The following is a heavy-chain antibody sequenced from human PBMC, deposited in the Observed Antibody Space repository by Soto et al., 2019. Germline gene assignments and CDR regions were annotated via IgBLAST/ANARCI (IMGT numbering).Heavy chain of an antibody. CDR3: ASLSPGVVVVAATRYFDY. J-gene: IGHJ4*02. CDR2: IYYSGST. V-gene: IGHV4-39*01. CDR1: GGSISSSSYY. D-gene: IGHD2-15*01. Sequence: PSETLSLTCTVSGGSISSSSYYWGWIRQPPGKGLEWIGSIYYSGSTYYNPSLKSRVTISVDTSKNQCSLKLSSVTAADTAVYYCASLSPGVVVVAATRYFDYWGQGTLVTVSS.